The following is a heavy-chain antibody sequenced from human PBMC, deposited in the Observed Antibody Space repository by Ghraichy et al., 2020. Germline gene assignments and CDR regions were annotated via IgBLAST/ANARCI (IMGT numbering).Heavy chain of an antibody. CDR1: GGSISSYY. Sequence: SETLSLTCTVSGGSISSYYWSWIRQPPGKGLEWIGYIYYSGSTNYNPSLKSRVTISVDTSKNQFSLKLSSVTAADTAVYYCARGIGADHEFDYWGQGTLVTVSS. D-gene: IGHD3-10*01. CDR2: IYYSGST. CDR3: ARGIGADHEFDY. J-gene: IGHJ4*02. V-gene: IGHV4-59*01.